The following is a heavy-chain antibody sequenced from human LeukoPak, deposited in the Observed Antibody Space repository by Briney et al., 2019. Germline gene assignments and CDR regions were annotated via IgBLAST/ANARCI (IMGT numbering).Heavy chain of an antibody. CDR1: GFTFSSYA. D-gene: IGHD2-15*01. Sequence: GGSLRLSCAASGFTFSSYAMSWVRQAPGKGLEWVAAISNSGGDTFYSDSGKGRFTIARDNSKNTLYLQMNSLRVDDTAVYYCAQQPGYCSGGTCYFTYWGQGTLVTVSS. CDR2: ISNSGGDT. J-gene: IGHJ1*01. CDR3: AQQPGYCSGGTCYFTY. V-gene: IGHV3-23*01.